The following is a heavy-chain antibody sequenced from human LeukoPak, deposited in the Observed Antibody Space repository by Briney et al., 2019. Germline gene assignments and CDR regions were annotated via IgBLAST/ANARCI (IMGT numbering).Heavy chain of an antibody. D-gene: IGHD4/OR15-4a*01. Sequence: SETLSLTCSVSGFSVNSNYYWGWVRQPPGKGLEWIGNIYHIGDIFHNPSLESRVTMSVDTSKNQFFLKLTSVTAADTAVYYCARSWANLYYFDYWGQGALVAVSS. CDR2: IYHIGDI. CDR3: ARSWANLYYFDY. CDR1: GFSVNSNYY. V-gene: IGHV4-38-2*01. J-gene: IGHJ4*02.